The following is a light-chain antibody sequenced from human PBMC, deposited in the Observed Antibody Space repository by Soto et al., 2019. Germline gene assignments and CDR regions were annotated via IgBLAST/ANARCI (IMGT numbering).Light chain of an antibody. J-gene: IGKJ1*01. CDR1: EVMTSY. V-gene: IGKV1-9*01. CDR3: QQANTYPWT. Sequence: DIQLTQSPSFLSASVGDRVTITCRASEVMTSYLAWYQQKPGKAPKLLIYAASALQRGVPSRFSGSGSGTEFTLPISSLQPEDFASYYCQQANTYPWTFGQGTKVEIK. CDR2: AAS.